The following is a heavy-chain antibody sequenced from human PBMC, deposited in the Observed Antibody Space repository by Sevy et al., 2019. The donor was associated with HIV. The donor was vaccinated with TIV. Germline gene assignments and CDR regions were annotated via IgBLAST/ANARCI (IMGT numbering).Heavy chain of an antibody. J-gene: IGHJ4*02. V-gene: IGHV3-11*01. CDR2: ISSSGTII. CDR3: ARDLASGSFFSLYFDY. CDR1: GLNVSDYF. Sequence: GESLKISCAASGLNVSDYFMSWIRQAPGKRPEWVSYISSSGTIIYYADSVKGRFTISRDNAKNSLYLQMNSLRAEDTAIYDCARDLASGSFFSLYFDYWGQGTLVTVSS. D-gene: IGHD3-10*01.